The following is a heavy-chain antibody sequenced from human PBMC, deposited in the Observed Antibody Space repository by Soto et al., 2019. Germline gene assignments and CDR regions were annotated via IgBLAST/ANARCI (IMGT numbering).Heavy chain of an antibody. CDR1: GFTFSSDA. J-gene: IGHJ5*02. D-gene: IGHD6-13*01. CDR3: AKDSSSWVIPNWFDH. V-gene: IGHV3-23*01. Sequence: PGGSLRLSCAASGFTFSSDAMSWVRQAPGKGLEWVSAISGSGGSTYYADSVKGRFTISRDNSKNTLYLQMNSLRAEDTAVYYCAKDSSSWVIPNWFDHWGQGTLVTVSS. CDR2: ISGSGGST.